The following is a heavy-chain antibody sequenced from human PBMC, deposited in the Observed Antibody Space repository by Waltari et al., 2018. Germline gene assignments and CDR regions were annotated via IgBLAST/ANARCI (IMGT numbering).Heavy chain of an antibody. CDR3: ARDPSLLWFGEWGYFDY. D-gene: IGHD3-10*01. CDR2: ISSNGGRT. CDR1: GFTFSSYA. Sequence: EVQLVESGGGLVQPGGSLRLSCAASGFTFSSYAMHWVRQAPGKGLEYVSAISSNGGRTYYANSVKGRFTISRDNSKNTLYLQMGSLRAEDMAVYYCARDPSLLWFGEWGYFDYWGQGTLVTVSS. J-gene: IGHJ4*02. V-gene: IGHV3-64*01.